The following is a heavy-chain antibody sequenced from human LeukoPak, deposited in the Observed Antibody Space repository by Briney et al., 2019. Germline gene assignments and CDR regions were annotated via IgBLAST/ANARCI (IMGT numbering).Heavy chain of an antibody. D-gene: IGHD3-22*01. V-gene: IGHV3-30*18. CDR2: ISYDGSNK. Sequence: GGSLRLSCAASGFTFSSYGMHWVRQAPGKGLEWVAVISYDGSNKYYADSVKGRFTISRDNSKNTLYLQMNSLRAEDTAVYYCAKDLGGYYLFDYWGQGTLVTVSS. CDR1: GFTFSSYG. J-gene: IGHJ4*02. CDR3: AKDLGGYYLFDY.